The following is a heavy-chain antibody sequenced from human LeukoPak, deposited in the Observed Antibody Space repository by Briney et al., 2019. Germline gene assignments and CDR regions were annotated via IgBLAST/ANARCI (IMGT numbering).Heavy chain of an antibody. Sequence: GGSLSLSCAASGFTVSGFAMEWVRQATGKGREWVGRIRSKGNTYATAYAASVKGRFTISRDDSKNMSYLQINSLKTEDTDVYYCTRLLDSSCYFYQVFVYWGQGTLVTVSS. V-gene: IGHV3-73*01. CDR1: GFTVSGFA. D-gene: IGHD3-22*01. J-gene: IGHJ4*02. CDR3: TRLLDSSCYFYQVFVY. CDR2: IRSKGNTYAT.